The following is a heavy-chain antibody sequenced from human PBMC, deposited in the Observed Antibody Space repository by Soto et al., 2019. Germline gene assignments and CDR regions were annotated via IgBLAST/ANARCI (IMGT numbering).Heavy chain of an antibody. V-gene: IGHV1-18*01. CDR2: ISAYNGNT. D-gene: IGHD3-22*01. CDR3: ARAIYDSSAYTEALYYYGMDV. Sequence: ASVKVSCKASGYTFTSYGISWVRQAPGQGLEWMGWISAYNGNTNYAQKLQGRVTMTTDTSTSTAYMELRSLRSDDTAVYYCARAIYDSSAYTEALYYYGMDVSGPGTTVTVSS. J-gene: IGHJ6*02. CDR1: GYTFTSYG.